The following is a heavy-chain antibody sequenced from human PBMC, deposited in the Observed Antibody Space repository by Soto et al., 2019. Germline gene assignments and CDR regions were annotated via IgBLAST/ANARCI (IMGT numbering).Heavy chain of an antibody. J-gene: IGHJ5*02. CDR1: GDSVSSNSAA. CDR2: TYYRSRWYN. CDR3: ARERKYQLLSWYWFDP. D-gene: IGHD2-2*01. Sequence: PSQTLSLTCGISGDSVSSNSAAWNWIRQSPSRGLEWLGRTYYRSRWYNDYAVSVKSRITINPDTSKNQFSLQLDSVTPEDTAVYYCARERKYQLLSWYWFDPWGQGTLVTVSS. V-gene: IGHV6-1*01.